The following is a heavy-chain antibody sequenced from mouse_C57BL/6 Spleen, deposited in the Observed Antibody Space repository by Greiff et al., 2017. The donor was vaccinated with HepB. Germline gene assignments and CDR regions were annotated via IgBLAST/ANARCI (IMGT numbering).Heavy chain of an antibody. CDR1: GYAFTNYL. J-gene: IGHJ3*01. D-gene: IGHD1-1*01. Sequence: VQLQQSGAELVRPGTSVKVSCKASGYAFTNYLIEGVKQRPGQGREWIGVINPGSGGTNYNEKLKGKATLTADKSSSTAYMQLSSLTSEDSAVYFCARSSGSREFAYWGQGTLVTVSA. CDR2: INPGSGGT. V-gene: IGHV1-54*01. CDR3: ARSSGSREFAY.